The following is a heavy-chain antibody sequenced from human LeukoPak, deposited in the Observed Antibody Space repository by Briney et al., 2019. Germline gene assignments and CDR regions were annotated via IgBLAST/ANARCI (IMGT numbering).Heavy chain of an antibody. CDR3: ATTVRGVILDY. V-gene: IGHV3-7*01. D-gene: IGHD3-10*01. J-gene: IGHJ4*02. CDR2: IKQDGSEK. CDR1: GFTFSSYW. Sequence: TGGSLRLSCAASGFTFSSYWMSWVRQAPGKGLEWVANIKQDGSEKYYVDSVKGRFTISRDNAKNSLYLQMNSLRAEDTAVYYCATTVRGVILDYWGQGTLVTVSS.